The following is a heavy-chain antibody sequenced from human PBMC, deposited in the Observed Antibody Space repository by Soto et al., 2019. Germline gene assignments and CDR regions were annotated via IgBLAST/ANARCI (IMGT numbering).Heavy chain of an antibody. J-gene: IGHJ4*02. CDR3: ARDRFASSWSYFDY. CDR2: IIPIFGTA. Sequence: ASVKVSCKASGGTFSSYAISCVRQAPGQGLEWMGGIIPIFGTANYADSVKGRFTISRDNSKNTLYLQMNSLRAEDTAVYYCARDRFASSWSYFDYWGQGTPVTVSS. CDR1: GGTFSSYA. D-gene: IGHD6-13*01. V-gene: IGHV1-69*05.